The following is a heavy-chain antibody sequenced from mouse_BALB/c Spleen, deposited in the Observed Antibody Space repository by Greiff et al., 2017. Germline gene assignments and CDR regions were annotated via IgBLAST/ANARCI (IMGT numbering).Heavy chain of an antibody. D-gene: IGHD1-1*01. J-gene: IGHJ4*01. CDR3: ARNYGSPYAMDY. Sequence: EVQVVESGGGLVQPGGSRKLSCAASGFTFSSFGMHWVRQAPEKGLEWVAYISSGSSTIYYADTVKGRFTISRDNPKNTLFLQMTSLRSEDTAMYYCARNYGSPYAMDYWGQGTSVTVSS. CDR2: ISSGSSTI. V-gene: IGHV5-17*02. CDR1: GFTFSSFG.